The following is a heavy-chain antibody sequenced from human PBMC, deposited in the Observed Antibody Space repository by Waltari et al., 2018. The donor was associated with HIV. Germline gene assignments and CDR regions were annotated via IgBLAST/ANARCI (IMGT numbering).Heavy chain of an antibody. D-gene: IGHD2-2*01. CDR3: ARGPPFEYCSSTSCRFNWFDP. J-gene: IGHJ5*02. Sequence: EVQLVESGGGLVQPGGSLRLSCAASGFIFSRYYMNWVRQDPGKGLTWVANIKQDESEKYYVDSVKGRFTISRDDAKNLLYLQMNSLRADDTAVYFCARGPPFEYCSSTSCRFNWFDPWGQGTLVTVSS. CDR1: GFIFSRYY. V-gene: IGHV3-7*03. CDR2: IKQDESEK.